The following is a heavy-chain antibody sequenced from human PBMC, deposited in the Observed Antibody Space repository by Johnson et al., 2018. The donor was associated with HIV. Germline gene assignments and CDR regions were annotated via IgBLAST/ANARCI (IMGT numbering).Heavy chain of an antibody. CDR2: IKQDGSEK. J-gene: IGHJ3*01. CDR3: AKGRSGSSYDALDA. Sequence: VQLVESGGGVVRPGGSLRLSCAASGFTFDDYGMTWVRQTPGKGLEWVANIKQDGSEKYYVDSVKGRFTISRDNAKNSLYLQMNSLRAEDTAVYYCAKGRSGSSYDALDAWGQGTMVTVSS. D-gene: IGHD6-6*01. CDR1: GFTFDDYG. V-gene: IGHV3-7*03.